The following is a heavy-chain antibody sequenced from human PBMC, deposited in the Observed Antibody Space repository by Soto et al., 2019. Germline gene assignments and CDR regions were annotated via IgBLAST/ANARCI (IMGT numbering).Heavy chain of an antibody. V-gene: IGHV6-1*01. CDR2: TYYRSKWFY. CDR1: GDSVSSNSAA. CDR3: VRSGSGDLDY. Sequence: SQTLSLTCAISGDSVSSNSAAWNWIRQSPSRDLEFLGRTYYRSKWFYDYAVSVKSRITINPDTSKNQFSLQLNSVTPEDTAMYYCVRSGSGDLDYWGQGTLVTVSS. D-gene: IGHD3-3*01. J-gene: IGHJ4*02.